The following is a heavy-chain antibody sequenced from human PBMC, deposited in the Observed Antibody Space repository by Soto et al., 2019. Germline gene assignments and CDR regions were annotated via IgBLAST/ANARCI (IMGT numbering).Heavy chain of an antibody. CDR2: IIPIFGTA. CDR3: ARGFRWQWLVPGYCDY. V-gene: IGHV1-69*01. Sequence: QVQLVQSGAGVKKPGSSVKVSCKASGGTFSSYAISWVRQAPGQGLEWMGGIIPIFGTANSAQKFQGRVTITADESTSTAYMELSSLRSEDTAVYYCARGFRWQWLVPGYCDYWGQGTLVTVSS. J-gene: IGHJ4*02. CDR1: GGTFSSYA. D-gene: IGHD6-19*01.